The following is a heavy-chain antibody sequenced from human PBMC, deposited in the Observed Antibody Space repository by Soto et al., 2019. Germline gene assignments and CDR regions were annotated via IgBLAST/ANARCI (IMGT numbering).Heavy chain of an antibody. V-gene: IGHV3-11*01. CDR2: ISGGGTTV. CDR3: ARDREPSVYHGMAV. Sequence: QVQLVESEGGLVNPGGSLRLSCAASGFAFSDFYMSWTRQAPGKGLEWISYISGGGTTVFYADSVKGRFTISRDNAQKSLYLQMDSLTSEDTAIYYCARDREPSVYHGMAVWGQGTTVTVSS. CDR1: GFAFSDFY. J-gene: IGHJ6*02.